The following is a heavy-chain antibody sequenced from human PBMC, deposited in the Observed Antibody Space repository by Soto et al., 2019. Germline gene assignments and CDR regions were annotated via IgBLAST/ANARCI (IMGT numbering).Heavy chain of an antibody. CDR2: IYYSGST. D-gene: IGHD6-19*01. CDR3: ARGGSAYNSGWYGS. Sequence: PSETLSLTCTVSGGSISSYYWSWIRQPPGKGLEWIGYIYYSGSTNYNPSLKSRVTISVDTSKNQFSLKLSSVTAADTAVYYCARGGSAYNSGWYGSWSQGTLVTVSA. J-gene: IGHJ5*02. V-gene: IGHV4-59*01. CDR1: GGSISSYY.